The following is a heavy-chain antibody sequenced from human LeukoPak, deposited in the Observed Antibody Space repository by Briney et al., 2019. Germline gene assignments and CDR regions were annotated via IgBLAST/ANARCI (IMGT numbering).Heavy chain of an antibody. CDR2: IYSGGGT. CDR1: GFTFSSYW. J-gene: IGHJ6*03. CDR3: ARHKDYYYSYMDV. V-gene: IGHV3-66*04. Sequence: GGSLRLSCAASGFTFSSYWMSWVRQAPGKGLEWVSVIYSGGGTYYADSVKGRFTISRDNSKNTLYLQMNSLRAEDTAVYYCARHKDYYYSYMDVWGKGTTVTISS.